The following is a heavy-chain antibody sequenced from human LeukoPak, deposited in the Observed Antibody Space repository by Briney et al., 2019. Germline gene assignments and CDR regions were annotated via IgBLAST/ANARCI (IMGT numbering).Heavy chain of an antibody. CDR3: ARSLHIYPYYYVDF. CDR1: GFSLTATGMC. V-gene: IGHV2-70*11. J-gene: IGHJ6*03. CDR2: IDWDDDI. Sequence: SGPALVKPTQTPTLTCTFSGFSLTATGMCVSWIRQPPGKALEWLARIDWDDDIYYSTSLKTRLSISKDTSKDRVVLTMTNMDPVDTATYYCARSLHIYPYYYVDFWGKGTTVSVSS. D-gene: IGHD5/OR15-5a*01.